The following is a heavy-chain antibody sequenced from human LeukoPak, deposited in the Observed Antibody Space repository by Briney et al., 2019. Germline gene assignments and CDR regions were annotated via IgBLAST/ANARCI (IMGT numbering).Heavy chain of an antibody. Sequence: ASVKVSFKASGYTYTSYVISWVRQAAGQGLEWMGWISAYNGNKNYAQKLQGRVTMTTDTSTSTAYMELRSVRSDDTAVYYCAREFRVLSVAGTVQYFDYWGQGTLVTVSS. J-gene: IGHJ4*02. CDR2: ISAYNGNK. CDR1: GYTYTSYV. CDR3: AREFRVLSVAGTVQYFDY. V-gene: IGHV1-18*04. D-gene: IGHD6-19*01.